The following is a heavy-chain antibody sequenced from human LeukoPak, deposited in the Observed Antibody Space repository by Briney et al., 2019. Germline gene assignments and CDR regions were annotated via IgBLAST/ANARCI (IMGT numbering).Heavy chain of an antibody. D-gene: IGHD3-3*01. CDR2: INLDDGK. CDR3: AQQGKSRYDFWSGYYTDVLYFDY. CDR1: GLLRRTSGGG. Sequence: SGATLAHLPHALTLTCNFSGLLRRTSGGGVGWMGQPPVKALEWLALINLDDGKRYRPCVNSRLTITKDTSKDQVVLTMPNMDPVDTATYYCAQQGKSRYDFWSGYYTDVLYFDYWGQGTLVTVSS. J-gene: IGHJ4*02. V-gene: IGHV2-5*02.